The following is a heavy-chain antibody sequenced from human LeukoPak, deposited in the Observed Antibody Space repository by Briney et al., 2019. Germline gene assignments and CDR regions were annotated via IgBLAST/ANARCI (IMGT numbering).Heavy chain of an antibody. J-gene: IGHJ6*02. CDR1: GGSMSSYY. Sequence: SETLSLTCTVSGGSMSSYYWSWIRQPAGKGLEWIGRIYTSGSTNYNPSLKSRVTMSVDTSKNQFSLKLSSVTAADTAVYYCATGPGLLRITMVRGVMDVWGQGTTVTVSS. CDR3: ATGPGLLRITMVRGVMDV. CDR2: IYTSGST. D-gene: IGHD3-10*01. V-gene: IGHV4-4*07.